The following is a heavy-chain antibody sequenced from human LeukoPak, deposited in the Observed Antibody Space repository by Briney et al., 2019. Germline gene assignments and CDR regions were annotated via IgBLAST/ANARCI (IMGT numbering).Heavy chain of an antibody. V-gene: IGHV3-33*05. CDR2: ISYDGSNK. CDR3: ARGYCSSTSCHRARYYYYYMDV. D-gene: IGHD2-2*01. J-gene: IGHJ6*03. Sequence: GGSLRLSCAASGFTFSSYGMHWVRQAPGKGLEWVAVISYDGSNKYYADSVKGRFTISRDNSKNTLYLQMNSLRAEDTAVYYCARGYCSSTSCHRARYYYYYMDVWGKGTTVTVSS. CDR1: GFTFSSYG.